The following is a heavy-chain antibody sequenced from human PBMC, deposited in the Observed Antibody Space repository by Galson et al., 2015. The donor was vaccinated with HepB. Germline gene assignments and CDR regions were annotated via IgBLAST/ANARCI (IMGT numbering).Heavy chain of an antibody. D-gene: IGHD6-19*01. Sequence: SLRLSCAASGFTVSSNYMSWVRQAPGKGLEWVSVIYSGGSTYYADSVKGRFTISRDNSKNTLYLQMNSLRAEDTAVYYCARDVRLAVADFYYYYGMDVWGQGTTVTVSS. CDR1: GFTVSSNY. CDR3: ARDVRLAVADFYYYYGMDV. J-gene: IGHJ6*02. V-gene: IGHV3-53*01. CDR2: IYSGGST.